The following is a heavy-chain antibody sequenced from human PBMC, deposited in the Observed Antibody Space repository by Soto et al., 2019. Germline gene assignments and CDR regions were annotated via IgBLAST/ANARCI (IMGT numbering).Heavy chain of an antibody. CDR1: GDSISTVDYF. D-gene: IGHD2-8*01. Sequence: SETLSLTCSVSGDSISTVDYFWAWIRQPPGQALEYIGYIYKSTTTYYNPSFESRVAISLDTSKSQFSLTVTSVTAADTAVYFCARGRYCINGRCFPNWLDSWGRGTMVTVYS. V-gene: IGHV4-30-4*01. CDR2: IYKSTTT. CDR3: ARGRYCINGRCFPNWLDS. J-gene: IGHJ5*01.